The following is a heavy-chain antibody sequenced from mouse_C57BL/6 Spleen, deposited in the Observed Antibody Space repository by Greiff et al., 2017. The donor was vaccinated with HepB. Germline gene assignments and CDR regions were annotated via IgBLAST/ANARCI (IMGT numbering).Heavy chain of an antibody. V-gene: IGHV1-15*01. CDR1: GYTFTDYE. CDR2: IDPETGGT. D-gene: IGHD2-5*01. CDR3: TRRYYSNSFAY. J-gene: IGHJ3*01. Sequence: QVQLQQSGAELVRPGASVTLSCKASGYTFTDYEMHWVKQTPVHGLEWIGAIDPETGGTAYNQKFKGKAILTADKSSSTAYMELRSLTSEDSAVYYCTRRYYSNSFAYWGQGTLVTVSA.